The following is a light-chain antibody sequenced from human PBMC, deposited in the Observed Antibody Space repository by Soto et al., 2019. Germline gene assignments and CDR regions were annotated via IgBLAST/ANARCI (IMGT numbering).Light chain of an antibody. CDR1: QSVGSNY. CDR3: QQYGYSPIT. V-gene: IGKV3-20*01. Sequence: EFVLAQSPGTLSLSAGERATLXXRASQSVGSNYLAWDQQKPGQAPRXXSYGASSRATGSADRFGGSGSVTDFTLTSSRLEAEAFALYCCQQYGYSPITFGQGTRLEIK. CDR2: GAS. J-gene: IGKJ5*01.